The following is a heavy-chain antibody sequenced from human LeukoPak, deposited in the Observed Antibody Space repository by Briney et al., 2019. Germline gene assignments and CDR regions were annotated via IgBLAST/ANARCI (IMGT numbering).Heavy chain of an antibody. CDR2: ISGSGGST. J-gene: IGHJ4*02. V-gene: IGHV3-23*01. CDR1: GFTFSGYG. Sequence: GGSLRLSCAASGFTFSGYGMSWVRQAPGKGLEWVSVISGSGGSTYYADSVKGRFTISRDNAKNSLYLQMNSLRAEDTALYYCAREIREGFDYWGQGTLVTVSS. CDR3: AREIREGFDY.